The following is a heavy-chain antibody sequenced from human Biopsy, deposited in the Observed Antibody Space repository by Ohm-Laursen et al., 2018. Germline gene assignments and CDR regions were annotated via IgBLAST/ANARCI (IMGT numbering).Heavy chain of an antibody. D-gene: IGHD2/OR15-2a*01. Sequence: SDTLSLTCIVSGGSISSDYWSWIRQTPGKGLEWIRYIYYSGSTNYDPSLKSRVTISVDTSKNQFSLRLNSVTAADTAVYYRARATNSTGWPYYYFYGMDVWGQGTTVTVSS. CDR3: ARATNSTGWPYYYFYGMDV. V-gene: IGHV4-59*07. CDR2: IYYSGST. J-gene: IGHJ6*02. CDR1: GGSISSDY.